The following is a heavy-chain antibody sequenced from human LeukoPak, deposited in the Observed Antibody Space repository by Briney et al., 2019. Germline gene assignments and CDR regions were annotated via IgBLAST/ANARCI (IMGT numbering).Heavy chain of an antibody. D-gene: IGHD5-24*01. CDR2: VGIDSGNT. CDR3: ARDYKYAFDN. CDR1: GFRFSDYS. J-gene: IGHJ4*02. V-gene: IGHV3-48*01. Sequence: GGSLRLSCTASGFRFSDYSMNWVRQAPGKGLEWISYVGIDSGNTNYADSVKGRFTISGDKAKNSLYLQMNSLRVEDTAVYYCARDYKYAFDNWGQGTLVTVSS.